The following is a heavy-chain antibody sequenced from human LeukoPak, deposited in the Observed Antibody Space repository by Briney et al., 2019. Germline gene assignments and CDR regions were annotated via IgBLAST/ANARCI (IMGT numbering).Heavy chain of an antibody. Sequence: GGSLRLSCAASGFTFSSYAMSWVRQAPGKGLEWVSAISGSGGSTYYAGSVKGRFIISRDSSKNTLYLQMNSLRAEDTAVYYCARHSGNSSYEYFDYWGQGTLVTVSS. V-gene: IGHV3-23*01. D-gene: IGHD3-10*01. CDR3: ARHSGNSSYEYFDY. CDR2: ISGSGGST. CDR1: GFTFSSYA. J-gene: IGHJ4*02.